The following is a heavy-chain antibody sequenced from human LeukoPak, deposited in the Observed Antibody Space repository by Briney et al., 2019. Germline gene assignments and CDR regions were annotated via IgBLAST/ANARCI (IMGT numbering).Heavy chain of an antibody. J-gene: IGHJ4*02. D-gene: IGHD4-17*01. CDR1: GFTFSSFW. V-gene: IGHV3-7*05. CDR3: ARGRTADY. Sequence: PGESLRLSCAASGFTFSSFWMTWVRQAPGKGLEWVANIKRDESEKYYVDSVKGRFTISRDNAKNSLYLQMNSLRAEDTAMYYCARGRTADYWGQGTLVTVSS. CDR2: IKRDESEK.